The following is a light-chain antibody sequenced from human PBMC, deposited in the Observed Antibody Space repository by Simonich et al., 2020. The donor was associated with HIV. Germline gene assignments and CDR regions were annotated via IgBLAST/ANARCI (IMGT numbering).Light chain of an antibody. Sequence: DIQMTQSPSSVSASVGDRVTVTCRASQSISSWLAWYQQKPGKAPKLLIYQASSLESGVPSRFSCSGSGTEFTLTVSSLQPDDFATYYCQQYNTFPLTFGQGTRLEIK. CDR3: QQYNTFPLT. CDR2: QAS. CDR1: QSISSW. V-gene: IGKV1-5*03. J-gene: IGKJ5*01.